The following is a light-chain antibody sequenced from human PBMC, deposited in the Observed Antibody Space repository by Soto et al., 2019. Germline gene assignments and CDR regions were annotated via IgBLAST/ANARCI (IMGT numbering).Light chain of an antibody. CDR3: QQYGSSPRT. V-gene: IGKV3-20*01. CDR2: GAS. Sequence: EIELTQSPATLSLSPGERATLSCRASQSVSSSYLAWYQQKPGQAPRLLIYGASSRATGIPDRFSGSGSGTDFTLTISRLEPEDFAVYYCQQYGSSPRTFGQGTKLEIK. J-gene: IGKJ2*01. CDR1: QSVSSSY.